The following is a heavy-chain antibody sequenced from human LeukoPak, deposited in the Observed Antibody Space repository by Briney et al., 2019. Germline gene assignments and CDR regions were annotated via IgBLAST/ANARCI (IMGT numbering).Heavy chain of an antibody. J-gene: IGHJ5*02. CDR2: INSDGSVT. Sequence: GGSLRLSCAASGFTFSSYWMHWVRQAPGKGLVWVSRINSDGSVTNYADSVKGRFTISRDNAKHTVYLQMNSLRAEDTAVCFCSRDLIDCGGDCYSQTLDHWGQGTLVTVSS. D-gene: IGHD2-21*02. V-gene: IGHV3-74*01. CDR1: GFTFSSYW. CDR3: SRDLIDCGGDCYSQTLDH.